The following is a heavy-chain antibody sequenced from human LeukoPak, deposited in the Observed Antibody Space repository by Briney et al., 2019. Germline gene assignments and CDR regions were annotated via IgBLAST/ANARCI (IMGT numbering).Heavy chain of an antibody. CDR2: ISSSGGST. D-gene: IGHD6-13*01. Sequence: GGSLRLSCAAPGFTFSTYPISWVRQTPGKGLEWVSTISSSGGSTLYADSMKGRFTISRDNSKNTLYLQMSSLRADDTAVYYCAKSLAATGIDYWGQGTLVTVSS. J-gene: IGHJ4*02. CDR3: AKSLAATGIDY. V-gene: IGHV3-23*01. CDR1: GFTFSTYP.